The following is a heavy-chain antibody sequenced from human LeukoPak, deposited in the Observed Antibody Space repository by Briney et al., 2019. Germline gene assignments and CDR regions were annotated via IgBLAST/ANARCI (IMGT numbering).Heavy chain of an antibody. CDR1: GFTFSIYW. CDR3: AREVDYYDSSGNAFDI. Sequence: GGSLRLSCAASGFTFSIYWMSWVRQAPGKGLEWVANIKQDGSEKYYVDSVKGRFTISRDNAKNSLYLQMNSLRAEDTAVYYCAREVDYYDSSGNAFDIWGQGTMVTVSS. D-gene: IGHD3-22*01. CDR2: IKQDGSEK. V-gene: IGHV3-7*01. J-gene: IGHJ3*02.